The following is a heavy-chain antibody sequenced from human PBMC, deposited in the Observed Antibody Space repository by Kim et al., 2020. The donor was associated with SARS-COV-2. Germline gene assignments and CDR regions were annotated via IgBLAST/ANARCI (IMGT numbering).Heavy chain of an antibody. Sequence: GGSLRLSCAASGITFSTYVMSWVRQAPGKGLEWVSAISGSGGTAYYADSVKGRFTISRDNSKNTLYLQMNSLRAEDTAVYYCANSREESSGYYPPGAFAIWGQETMVSLSS. V-gene: IGHV3-23*01. CDR1: GITFSTYV. D-gene: IGHD3-22*01. CDR2: ISGSGGTA. J-gene: IGHJ3*02. CDR3: ANSREESSGYYPPGAFAI.